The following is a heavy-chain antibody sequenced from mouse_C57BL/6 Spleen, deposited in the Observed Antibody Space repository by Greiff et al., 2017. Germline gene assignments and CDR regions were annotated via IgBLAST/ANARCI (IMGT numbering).Heavy chain of an antibody. J-gene: IGHJ4*01. V-gene: IGHV10-1*01. CDR3: VRHSAPYDYEDAMDY. CDR1: GFSFNTYA. CDR2: IRSKSNNYAT. D-gene: IGHD2-4*01. Sequence: EVQVVESGGGLVQPKGSLKLSCAASGFSFNTYAMNWVRQAPGKGLEWVARIRSKSNNYATYYADSVKDRFTISRDDSESMLYLQMNNLKTEDTAMYYCVRHSAPYDYEDAMDYWGQGTSVTVSS.